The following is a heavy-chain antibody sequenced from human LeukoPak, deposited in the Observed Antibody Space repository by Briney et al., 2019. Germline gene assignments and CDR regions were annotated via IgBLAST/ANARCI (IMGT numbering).Heavy chain of an antibody. Sequence: PGRSLRLSCAASGFTFSSYGMHWVRQAPGKGLEWVAVISYDGSNKYYADSVKGRFTISRDNSKNTLYLQLNSPRAEDTAVYYCAKERDPYSYGPFDYWGQGTLVTVSS. D-gene: IGHD5-18*01. J-gene: IGHJ4*02. CDR1: GFTFSSYG. CDR3: AKERDPYSYGPFDY. V-gene: IGHV3-30*18. CDR2: ISYDGSNK.